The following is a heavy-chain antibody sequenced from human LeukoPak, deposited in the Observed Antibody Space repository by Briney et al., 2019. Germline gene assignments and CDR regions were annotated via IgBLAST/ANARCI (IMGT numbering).Heavy chain of an antibody. CDR3: TRYIGWGKIDY. CDR2: IRSRVYGGTT. CDR1: GFTLGDYA. D-gene: IGHD7-27*01. V-gene: IGHV3-49*03. J-gene: IGHJ4*02. Sequence: GGSLRLSCTTSGFTLGDYALSWFRQAPGKGLEWVGFIRSRVYGGTTEYAASVKGRFTISRDDSIAYLQMNSLKTEDTAVYYCTRYIGWGKIDYWGQGILVTVSS.